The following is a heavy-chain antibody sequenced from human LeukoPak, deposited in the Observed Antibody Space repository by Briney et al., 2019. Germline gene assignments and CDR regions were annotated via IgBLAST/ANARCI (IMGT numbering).Heavy chain of an antibody. CDR2: SNPNSGGT. CDR3: ARDQLAVAGISFDY. CDR1: GYTFTGYY. D-gene: IGHD6-19*01. Sequence: ASVKVSCKASGYTFTGYYMHWVRQAPGQGLEGMGWSNPNSGGTNYAQKFQGRVTMTRDTSISTAYMELSRLRSDDTAVYYCARDQLAVAGISFDYWGQGTLVTVSS. V-gene: IGHV1-2*02. J-gene: IGHJ4*02.